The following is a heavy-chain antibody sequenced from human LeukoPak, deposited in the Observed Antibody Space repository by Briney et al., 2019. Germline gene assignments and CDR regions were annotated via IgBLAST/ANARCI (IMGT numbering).Heavy chain of an antibody. CDR3: ATVYCSGGSCYERFDY. Sequence: GASVKVSRKASGYTFTGYYMHWVRQAPGQGLEWMGRINPNSGGTNYAQKFQGRVTMTRDTSISTAYMELSRLRSDDTAVYYCATVYCSGGSCYERFDYWGQGTLVTVSS. CDR2: INPNSGGT. D-gene: IGHD2-15*01. CDR1: GYTFTGYY. J-gene: IGHJ4*02. V-gene: IGHV1-2*06.